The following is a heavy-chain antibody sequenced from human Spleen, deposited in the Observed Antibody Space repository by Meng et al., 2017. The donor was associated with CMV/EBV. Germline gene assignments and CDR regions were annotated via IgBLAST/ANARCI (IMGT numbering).Heavy chain of an antibody. Sequence: GGSFSGYYWSWIRQPPGKGLEWIGEVSHSGNTNYSPSLKSRVTVSIDTTKNQFSLKLSSVTAADTAVHYCARGLSTSALAEHYFDFWGQGTLVTVSS. CDR3: ARGLSTSALAEHYFDF. J-gene: IGHJ4*02. CDR1: GGSFSGYY. CDR2: VSHSGNT. V-gene: IGHV4-34*01. D-gene: IGHD2-21*01.